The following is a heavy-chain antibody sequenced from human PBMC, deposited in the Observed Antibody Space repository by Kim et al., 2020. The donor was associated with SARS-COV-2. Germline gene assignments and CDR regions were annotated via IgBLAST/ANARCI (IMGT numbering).Heavy chain of an antibody. CDR1: GFTFSSYA. J-gene: IGHJ4*02. V-gene: IGHV3-64*01. CDR3: ARSVTIGSGYLFDY. CDR2: ISSNGGST. Sequence: GGSLRLSCAASGFTFSSYAMHWVRQAPGKGLEYVSAISSNGGSTYYANSVKGRFTISRDNSKNTLYLQMGSLRAEDMAVYYCARSVTIGSGYLFDYWGQGTLVTVSS. D-gene: IGHD3-22*01.